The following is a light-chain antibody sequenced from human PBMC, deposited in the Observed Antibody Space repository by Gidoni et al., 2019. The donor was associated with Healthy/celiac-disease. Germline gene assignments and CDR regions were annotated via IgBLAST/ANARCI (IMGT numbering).Light chain of an antibody. CDR3: SSYTSSSTYVV. CDR2: EVS. Sequence: QSALTQPPSLSGSPGQSVTISCTGPSSDVGSYNRVSWYQQPPGTAPKLMSYEVSHRPSGVPVRFSGSKSGNTASLTISGLQAEDEADYYCSSYTSSSTYVVFGGGTKLTVL. J-gene: IGLJ2*01. V-gene: IGLV2-18*02. CDR1: SSDVGSYNR.